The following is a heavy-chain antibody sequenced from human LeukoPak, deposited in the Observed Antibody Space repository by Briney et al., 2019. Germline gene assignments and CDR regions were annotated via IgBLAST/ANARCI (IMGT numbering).Heavy chain of an antibody. Sequence: SQTLSLTCTVSGDSISSDDYYWSWIRQPPGKGLEWIGYIYYSGSTYYNPSLKSRVTISVDTSKNQFSLKLSSVTAADTAVYYCARVSDCSSTTCLFDYWAQGTLVTVSS. CDR2: IYYSGST. J-gene: IGHJ4*02. CDR1: GDSISSDDYY. D-gene: IGHD2-2*01. CDR3: ARVSDCSSTTCLFDY. V-gene: IGHV4-30-4*01.